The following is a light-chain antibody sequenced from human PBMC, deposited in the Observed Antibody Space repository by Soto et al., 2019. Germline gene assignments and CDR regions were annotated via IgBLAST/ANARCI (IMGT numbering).Light chain of an antibody. V-gene: IGKV3-20*01. CDR3: QQFGDSPPLT. J-gene: IGKJ4*01. CDR2: GAS. CDR1: QSVNRNY. Sequence: EIVLTQSPDTLSLSPGDRATLSCRASQSVNRNYLGWYQQKPGQPPRLLINGASNRATGIPDRFLASGSGTYFTLTISRLEPEDFAAYVCQQFGDSPPLTFAGGTKVEI.